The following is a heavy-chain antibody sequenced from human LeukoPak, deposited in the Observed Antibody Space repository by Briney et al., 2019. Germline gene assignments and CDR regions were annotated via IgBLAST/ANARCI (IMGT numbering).Heavy chain of an antibody. Sequence: GGSLRLSCAASGFTFSSYEMNWVRQAPGKGLDWVSYISSSGSTIYYADSVKGRFTISRDNAKKSLYLQMNSLRAEDTAVYYCASEAYYYDSSGYYFPGGFDYWGQGTLVTVSS. CDR3: ASEAYYYDSSGYYFPGGFDY. J-gene: IGHJ4*02. D-gene: IGHD3-22*01. V-gene: IGHV3-48*03. CDR1: GFTFSSYE. CDR2: ISSSGSTI.